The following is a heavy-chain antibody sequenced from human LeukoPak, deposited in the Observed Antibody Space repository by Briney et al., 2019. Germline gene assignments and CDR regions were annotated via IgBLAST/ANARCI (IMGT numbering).Heavy chain of an antibody. CDR1: GFTFSRYG. J-gene: IGHJ3*02. Sequence: PGGSLRLSCAASGFTFSRYGMHWVRQAPGKGLEWVAFIVYDGSDKYYADSVKGRFTISRDNSKNTLYLQMNSLRAEDTAVYYCAVPDYYDSSGEHDAFDIWGQGTMVTVSS. CDR2: IVYDGSDK. D-gene: IGHD3-22*01. V-gene: IGHV3-30*02. CDR3: AVPDYYDSSGEHDAFDI.